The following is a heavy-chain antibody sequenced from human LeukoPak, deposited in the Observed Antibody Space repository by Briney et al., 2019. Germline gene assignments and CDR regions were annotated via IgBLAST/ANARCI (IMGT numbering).Heavy chain of an antibody. CDR2: ISGSGGST. V-gene: IGHV3-23*01. Sequence: SGGSLRLSCAASGFTFSSYAMSWVRQAPGKGLEWVSAISGSGGSTYYADSVKGRFTISRDNSKNTLYLRMNSLRAEDTAVYYCAKEMTTVTREYGMDVWGQGTTVTVSS. J-gene: IGHJ6*02. CDR3: AKEMTTVTREYGMDV. CDR1: GFTFSSYA. D-gene: IGHD4-17*01.